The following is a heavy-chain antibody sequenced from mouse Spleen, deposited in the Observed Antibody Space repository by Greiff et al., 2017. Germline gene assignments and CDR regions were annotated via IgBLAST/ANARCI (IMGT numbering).Heavy chain of an antibody. CDR2: IDPSDSYT. V-gene: IGHV1-59*01. CDR1: GYTFTSYW. D-gene: IGHD2-1*01. J-gene: IGHJ3*01. Sequence: QVQLQQPGAALVRPGTSVKLSCKASGYTFTSYWMHWVKQRPGQGLEWIGVIDPSDSYTNYNQKFKGKATLTVDTSSSTAYMQLSSLTSEDSAVYYCAREGAYGNQAWFAYWGQGTLVTVSA. CDR3: AREGAYGNQAWFAY.